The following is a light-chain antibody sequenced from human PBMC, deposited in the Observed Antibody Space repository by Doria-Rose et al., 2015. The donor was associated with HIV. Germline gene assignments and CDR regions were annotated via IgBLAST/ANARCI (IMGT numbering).Light chain of an antibody. CDR2: DAS. Sequence: EIVMTQSPGTLSLSPGERATLSCRASQRVKSSYLAWYQQKPGQAPRLLIYDASTRATGIPDRFSGSGSGTDFTLTISRLEPEDVAVYYXQQYGISRGTFGQGTRLEIK. CDR1: QRVKSSY. CDR3: QQYGISRGT. V-gene: IGKV3-20*01. J-gene: IGKJ5*01.